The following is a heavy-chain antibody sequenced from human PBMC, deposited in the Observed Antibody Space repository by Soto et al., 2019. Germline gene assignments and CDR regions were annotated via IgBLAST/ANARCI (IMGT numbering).Heavy chain of an antibody. V-gene: IGHV4-31*03. CDR1: GFSIDSGGYY. J-gene: IGHJ4*02. D-gene: IGHD2-15*01. CDR3: ARDGVRCIGGTCLTN. CDR2: IYHRGGGP. Sequence: QVHLQESGPGLVKPSQTLSLICSVSGFSIDSGGYYWSWIRQRPGKVLEWIGYIYHRGGGPFYNPARKSRAAISIDTSKNHILPDLTSKTAADTAVYYCARDGVRCIGGTCLTNWGQGTLVTVSS.